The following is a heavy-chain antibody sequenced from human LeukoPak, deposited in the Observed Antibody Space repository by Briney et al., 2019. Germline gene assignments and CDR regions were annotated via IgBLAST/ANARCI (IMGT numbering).Heavy chain of an antibody. Sequence: ETLSLTCTVSGGSISSYYWSWIRQPPGKGLEWMGIIYPGDSDTRYSPSFQGQVTISADKSISTAYLQWSSLKASDTAMYYCASLVVGTTGAAYWGQGALVTVSS. V-gene: IGHV5-51*01. CDR1: GGSISSYY. D-gene: IGHD1-26*01. CDR3: ASLVVGTTGAAY. CDR2: IYPGDSDT. J-gene: IGHJ4*02.